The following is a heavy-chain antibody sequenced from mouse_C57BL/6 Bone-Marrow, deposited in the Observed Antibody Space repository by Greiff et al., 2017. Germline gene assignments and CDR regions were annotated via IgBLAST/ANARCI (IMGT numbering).Heavy chain of an antibody. CDR2: INPNNGGT. V-gene: IGHV1-26*01. J-gene: IGHJ2*01. D-gene: IGHD2-5*01. Sequence: EVQLQQSGPELVKPGASVKISCKASGYTFTDYYMNWVKQSHGKSLEWIGDINPNNGGTSYNQKFKGQDTLTVDKSSSTAYMELRSLTSEDSDVYYCASSYFSNHPYWNVEDYWGQGTTLTVSS. CDR1: GYTFTDYY. CDR3: ASSYFSNHPYWNVEDY.